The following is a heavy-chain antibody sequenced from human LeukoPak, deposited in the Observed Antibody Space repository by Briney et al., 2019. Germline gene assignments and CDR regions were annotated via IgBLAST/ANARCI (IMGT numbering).Heavy chain of an antibody. V-gene: IGHV1-8*03. CDR2: MNPNSGNT. CDR1: GGTFSSYD. Sequence: ASVKVSCKASGGTFSSYDINWVRQATGQGLEWMGWMNPNSGNTGYAQKFQGRVTITRNTSISTAYMELSSLRSEDTAVYYCARGGVCSSTSCYTQWFDPWGQGTLVTVSS. D-gene: IGHD2-2*02. J-gene: IGHJ5*02. CDR3: ARGGVCSSTSCYTQWFDP.